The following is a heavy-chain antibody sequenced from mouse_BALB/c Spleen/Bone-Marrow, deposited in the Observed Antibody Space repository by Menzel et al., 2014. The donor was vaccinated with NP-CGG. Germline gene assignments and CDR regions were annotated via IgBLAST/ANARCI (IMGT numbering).Heavy chain of an antibody. CDR3: TRDQRYGNYIYAMDY. V-gene: IGHV5-6-4*01. CDR2: ISTGGSYT. CDR1: VFTFSSYT. D-gene: IGHD2-10*02. J-gene: IGHJ4*01. Sequence: EVKVVESGGGLVKPGGSLKLSCAASVFTFSSYTMSWVRQTPEKRLEWVATISTGGSYTDYPDSVKGRFTISRDNAKNTLYLQMSSLKSEDTAMYYCTRDQRYGNYIYAMDYWGQGTSVTVSS.